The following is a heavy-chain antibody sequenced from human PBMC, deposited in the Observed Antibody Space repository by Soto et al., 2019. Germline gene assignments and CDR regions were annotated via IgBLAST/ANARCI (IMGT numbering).Heavy chain of an antibody. Sequence: GGSLRLSCAASGFTFSSYGMHWVRQAPGKGLEWVAVISYDGSNKYYADSVKGRFTISRDNSKNTLYLQMNSLRAEDTAVCYCAKEGYCSGGSCFTSSNSGFEDYYYGMDVWGQGTTVTVSS. CDR1: GFTFSSYG. J-gene: IGHJ6*02. CDR3: AKEGYCSGGSCFTSSNSGFEDYYYGMDV. D-gene: IGHD2-15*01. CDR2: ISYDGSNK. V-gene: IGHV3-30*18.